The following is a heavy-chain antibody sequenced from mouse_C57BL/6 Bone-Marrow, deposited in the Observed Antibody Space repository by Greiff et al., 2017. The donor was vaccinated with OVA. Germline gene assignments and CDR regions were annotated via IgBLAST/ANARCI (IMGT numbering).Heavy chain of an antibody. CDR3: ARRAYYSNYSWFAY. V-gene: IGHV5-6*02. J-gene: IGHJ3*01. D-gene: IGHD2-5*01. CDR2: ISSGGSYT. Sequence: EVMLVESGGDLVKPGGSLKLSCAASGFTFSSYGMSWVRQTPDKRLEWVATISSGGSYTYYPDSVKGRFTISRDNAKNTLYLQMSSLKSEDTAMYYCARRAYYSNYSWFAYWGQGTLVTVSA. CDR1: GFTFSSYG.